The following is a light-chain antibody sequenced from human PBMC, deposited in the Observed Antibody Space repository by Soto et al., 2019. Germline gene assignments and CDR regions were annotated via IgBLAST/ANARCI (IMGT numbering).Light chain of an antibody. CDR1: SSDVGGYNY. CDR3: SSYTSSSLHV. V-gene: IGLV2-14*03. Sequence: QSMLPQPSSVSGSPGQSITISCPGTSSDVGGYNYVSWYQQHPGKAPKLMIYDVSNRPSGVSNRFSGSKSGNTASLTISGLQAEHEADYYCSSYTSSSLHVFGTGTKVTVL. CDR2: DVS. J-gene: IGLJ1*01.